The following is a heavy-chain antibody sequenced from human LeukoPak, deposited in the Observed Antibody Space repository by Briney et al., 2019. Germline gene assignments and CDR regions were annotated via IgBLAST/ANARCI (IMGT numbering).Heavy chain of an antibody. CDR3: ARQVAVVVPTDPNWFDS. J-gene: IGHJ5*01. D-gene: IGHD2-15*01. CDR2: IFYSGRT. CDR1: GDSISSGSQY. Sequence: SETLSLTCTVAGDSISSGSQYWGWIRLPPGNGLEWIGSIFYSGRTYYTPSLKSRVTMSLDTSKNQFSLRLTSVTAADTAVYYCARQVAVVVPTDPNWFDSWGQGTLVTVSS. V-gene: IGHV4-39*07.